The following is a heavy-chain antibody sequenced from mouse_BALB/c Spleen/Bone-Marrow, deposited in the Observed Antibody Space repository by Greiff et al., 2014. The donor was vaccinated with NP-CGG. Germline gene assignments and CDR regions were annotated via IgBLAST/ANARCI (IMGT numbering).Heavy chain of an antibody. CDR3: GKGDNYRYDFDY. D-gene: IGHD2-14*01. V-gene: IGHV1-14*01. J-gene: IGHJ2*01. CDR2: INPYNDGT. Sequence: EVQLQQSGLQLLKCGDTVKMSCKASGYTLSSYVMHWVKQKPGQGLEWIGYINPYNDGTKYNEKFKGKATLTSDKSSSTAYMELSSLTSEDSSVYYCGKGDNYRYDFDYWGQGTTLTVSS. CDR1: GYTLSSYV.